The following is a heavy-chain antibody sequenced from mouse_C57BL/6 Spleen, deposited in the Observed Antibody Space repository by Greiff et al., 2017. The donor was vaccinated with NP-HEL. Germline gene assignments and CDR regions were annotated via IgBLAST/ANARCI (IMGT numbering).Heavy chain of an antibody. J-gene: IGHJ1*03. D-gene: IGHD1-1*01. V-gene: IGHV14-4*01. CDR3: TTNYCGSSRGYFDV. CDR2: IDPENGDT. Sequence: EVQLQQSGAELVRPGASVKLSCTASGFNIKDDYMHWVKQRPEQGLEWIGWIDPENGDTEYASKFQGKATITADTSSNTAYLQLSSLTSEDTAVYYCTTNYCGSSRGYFDVWGTGTTVTVSS. CDR1: GFNIKDDY.